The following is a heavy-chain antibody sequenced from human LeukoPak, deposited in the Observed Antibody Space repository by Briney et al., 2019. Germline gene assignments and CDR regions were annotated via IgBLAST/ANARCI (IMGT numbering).Heavy chain of an antibody. D-gene: IGHD2-8*02. Sequence: SGGSLRLSCAASGFTFSSYNMNWVRQAPGKGLEWVSSISSSSSYIYYADSVKGRFTISRDNAKNSLYLQMNSLRAEDTAVYYCARGLLGIDYWGQGTLVTVSS. CDR3: ARGLLGIDY. V-gene: IGHV3-21*01. CDR1: GFTFSSYN. J-gene: IGHJ4*02. CDR2: ISSSSSYI.